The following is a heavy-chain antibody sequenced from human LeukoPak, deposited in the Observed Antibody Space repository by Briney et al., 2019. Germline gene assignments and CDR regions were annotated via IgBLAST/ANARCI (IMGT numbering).Heavy chain of an antibody. J-gene: IGHJ4*02. CDR1: GGSISTSDYY. D-gene: IGHD3/OR15-3a*01. CDR2: IYYSGST. Sequence: SETLSLTCTVSGGSISTSDYYWGWIRQSPGKGLEWIGTIYYSGSTYYNPSLKSRVTISVDTSKNQFSLKLSSVTAADTAVYYCARTGLGMYSFDQWGQGTLVTVSS. V-gene: IGHV4-39*01. CDR3: ARTGLGMYSFDQ.